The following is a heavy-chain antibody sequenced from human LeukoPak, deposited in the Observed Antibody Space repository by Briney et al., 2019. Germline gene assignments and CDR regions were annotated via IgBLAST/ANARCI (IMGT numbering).Heavy chain of an antibody. V-gene: IGHV3-48*04. CDR1: GFTFSSYS. CDR2: ISSSSSTI. Sequence: GGSLRLSCAASGFTFSSYSMNWVRQAPGKGLEWVSYISSSSSTIYYADSVKGRFTISRDNAKNSLYLQMNSLRAEDTAVYYCARERDYDYVWGSYRDHDAFDIWGQGTMVTVSS. CDR3: ARERDYDYVWGSYRDHDAFDI. J-gene: IGHJ3*02. D-gene: IGHD3-16*02.